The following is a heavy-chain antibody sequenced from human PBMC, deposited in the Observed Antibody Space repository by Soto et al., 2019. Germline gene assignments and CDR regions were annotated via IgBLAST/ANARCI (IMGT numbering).Heavy chain of an antibody. CDR1: GGSLTKYS. J-gene: IGHJ4*02. CDR2: VSTSGNV. D-gene: IGHD3-3*01. Sequence: SXETLSLTCTVAGGSLTKYSWSWIRQPAGKGLEWIGRVSTSGNVVSKASLRSRLTMSVDTSKNQFSLRLTSVTAADTAVYYCARDNNDFWSLYPLAFDYWGQGALVTVSS. V-gene: IGHV4-4*07. CDR3: ARDNNDFWSLYPLAFDY.